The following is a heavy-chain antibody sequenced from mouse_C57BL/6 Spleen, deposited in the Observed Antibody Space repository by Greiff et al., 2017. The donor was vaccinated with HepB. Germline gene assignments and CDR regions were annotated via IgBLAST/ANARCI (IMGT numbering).Heavy chain of an antibody. CDR1: GYTFTDYN. CDR3: ARGPLYYGSSYWYFDV. Sequence: EVQLQQSGPELVKPGASVKMSCKASGYTFTDYNMHWVKQSHGKSLEWIGYINPNNGGTSYNQKFKGKATLTVNKSSSTAYMELRSLTSEDSAVYYCARGPLYYGSSYWYFDVWGTGTTVTVSS. CDR2: INPNNGGT. J-gene: IGHJ1*03. V-gene: IGHV1-22*01. D-gene: IGHD1-1*01.